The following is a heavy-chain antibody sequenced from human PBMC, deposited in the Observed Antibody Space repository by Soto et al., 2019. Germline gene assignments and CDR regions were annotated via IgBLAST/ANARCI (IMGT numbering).Heavy chain of an antibody. CDR2: IYYSGST. CDR1: GGSISSGGYY. CDR3: ARIVVVAATAYYYMDV. V-gene: IGHV4-31*03. D-gene: IGHD2-15*01. Sequence: PSETLSLTCTVSGGSISSGGYYWSWIRQHPGKGLEWIGYIYYSGSTYYNPSLKSRVTISVDTSKNQFSLKLSSVTAADTAVYYCARIVVVAATAYYYMDVWGKGTTVTVSS. J-gene: IGHJ6*03.